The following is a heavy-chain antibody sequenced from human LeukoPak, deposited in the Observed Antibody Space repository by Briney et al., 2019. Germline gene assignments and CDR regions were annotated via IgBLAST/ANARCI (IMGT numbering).Heavy chain of an antibody. V-gene: IGHV1-46*01. CDR3: AKAAPRSNNQLDY. Sequence: ASVKVSCKASGYTFTSYYMHWVRQAPGQGLEWMGIINPSGGSADYAQKFQGRVTMTRDTATSTVYMELSSLRSEDTAVYYCAKAAPRSNNQLDYWGQGTLVTVSS. CDR1: GYTFTSYY. D-gene: IGHD1-14*01. J-gene: IGHJ4*02. CDR2: INPSGGSA.